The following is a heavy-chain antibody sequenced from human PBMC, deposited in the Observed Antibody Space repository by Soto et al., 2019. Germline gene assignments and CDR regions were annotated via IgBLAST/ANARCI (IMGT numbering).Heavy chain of an antibody. CDR3: ARGWGARHYYCYYYMDV. CDR2: IYYSGST. J-gene: IGHJ6*03. D-gene: IGHD3-16*01. V-gene: IGHV4-59*01. Sequence: QVQLQESGPGLVKPSETLSLTCTVSGGSISSYYWSWIRQPPGKGLEWIGYIYYSGSTNYNPSLKSRVTISVDTSKNQFSLKLSSVNAADTAVYYCARGWGARHYYCYYYMDVWGKGTTVTVSS. CDR1: GGSISSYY.